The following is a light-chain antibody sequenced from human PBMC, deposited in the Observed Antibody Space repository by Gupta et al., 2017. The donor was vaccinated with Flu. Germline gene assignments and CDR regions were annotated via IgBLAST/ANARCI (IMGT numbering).Light chain of an antibody. V-gene: IGLV3-10*01. Sequence: SYELTHTPTVPVSPAQTARITCSGDALPKKYAYWYQQKSGQAPVLVISGDTQRRPGIPVRFSFSSSGTMATLTISGAQLEDEADDDCYSADGSGHHEVVFGGGTKLTVL. CDR3: YSADGSGHHEVV. CDR1: ALPKKY. CDR2: GDT. J-gene: IGLJ3*02.